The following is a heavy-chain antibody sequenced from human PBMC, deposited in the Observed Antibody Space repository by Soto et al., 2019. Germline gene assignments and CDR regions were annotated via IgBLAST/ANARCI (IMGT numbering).Heavy chain of an antibody. D-gene: IGHD1-26*01. CDR2: IGGSGGNT. CDR1: GFTFSSYA. CDR3: AKETSLSGRYYGMDV. Sequence: GGSLRLSCAASGFTFSSYAMSWVRQAPGKGLEWVSAIGGSGGNTYYADSVKGRFTISRDNSKNTLYLQMNSLRAEDTAVYYCAKETSLSGRYYGMDVWGQGTTVTVSS. V-gene: IGHV3-23*01. J-gene: IGHJ6*02.